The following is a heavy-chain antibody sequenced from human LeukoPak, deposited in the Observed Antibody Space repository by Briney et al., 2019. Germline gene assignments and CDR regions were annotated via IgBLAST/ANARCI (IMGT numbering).Heavy chain of an antibody. CDR2: IYSGGST. CDR1: GFTVSINY. Sequence: PGGSRRLSCAASGFTVSINYMGWVRQAPGKGLDWVSVIYSGGSTYYADSVKGRFTISRDNSKNTLYLQITSLKDDDTAVYNCAKEYSSDLYYFDYWGQGTLVTVSS. D-gene: IGHD6-19*01. V-gene: IGHV3-53*01. CDR3: AKEYSSDLYYFDY. J-gene: IGHJ4*02.